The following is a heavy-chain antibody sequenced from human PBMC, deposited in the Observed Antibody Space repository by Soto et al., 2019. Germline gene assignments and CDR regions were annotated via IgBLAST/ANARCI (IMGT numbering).Heavy chain of an antibody. CDR1: GGTFSSYA. V-gene: IGHV1-69*12. Sequence: QVQLVQSGDAVKKPGSSVKVSCKASGGTFSSYAISWVRQAPGHGLEWMGGIIPLFGTANYAQKFQGRVTITADESTSTAYMELSRLRYEDTAVYYCARDNSGWYYFDYWGQGTLVTVSS. D-gene: IGHD6-19*01. J-gene: IGHJ4*02. CDR2: IIPLFGTA. CDR3: ARDNSGWYYFDY.